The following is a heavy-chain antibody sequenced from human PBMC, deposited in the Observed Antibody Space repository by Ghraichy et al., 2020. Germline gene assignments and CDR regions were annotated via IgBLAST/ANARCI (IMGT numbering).Heavy chain of an antibody. CDR3: ARDSFQGNGRYWYGKDV. J-gene: IGHJ6*02. CDR1: GFSFSSYS. V-gene: IGHV3-21*01. CDR2: ISSDNFYK. Sequence: LSLTCAASGFSFSSYSMNWVRQAPGKELKWFASISSDNFYKYHADSVTGRFSISRENSRNTLYLHMTSLRAEDTALYYCARDSFQGNGRYWYGKDVWGHGTAVTVSS. D-gene: IGHD2-8*01.